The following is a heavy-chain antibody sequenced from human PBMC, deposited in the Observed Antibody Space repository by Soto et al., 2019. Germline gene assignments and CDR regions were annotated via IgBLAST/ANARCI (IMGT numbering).Heavy chain of an antibody. CDR2: ISVYNGHT. CDR3: AREVPAGWGPTNAPFDH. D-gene: IGHD6-19*01. V-gene: IGHV1-18*01. J-gene: IGHJ4*02. CDR1: GYTFTSYY. Sequence: QVQLVQSGAEVKEPGASVKVSCKASGYTFTSYYISWVRQAPGQGPEWGGGISVYNGHTHFAQNFQGRVAMTTDTHTRTSYRELRSLRFDDTAVYFRAREVPAGWGPTNAPFDHWGQGTLVTVSS.